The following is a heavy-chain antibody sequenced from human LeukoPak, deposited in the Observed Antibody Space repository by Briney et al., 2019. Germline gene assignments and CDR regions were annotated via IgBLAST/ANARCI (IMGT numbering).Heavy chain of an antibody. CDR2: IHSCGST. CDR1: GFTVSNNY. CDR3: ARIAIGYGVNSGGY. V-gene: IGHV3-53*01. J-gene: IGHJ4*02. D-gene: IGHD4/OR15-4a*01. Sequence: GGSLRLSCAASGFTVSNNYITWLRQAPAKGLEWVSVIHSCGSTYYADSVKGRFTIFRDISKNTLYLQMNSLRGEDAAVYYCARIAIGYGVNSGGYWGQGTLVTVSS.